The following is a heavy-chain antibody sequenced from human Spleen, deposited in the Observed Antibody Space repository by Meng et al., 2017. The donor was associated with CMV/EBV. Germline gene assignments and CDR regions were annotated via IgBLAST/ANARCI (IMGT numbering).Heavy chain of an antibody. CDR1: GGSISSYY. J-gene: IGHJ4*02. V-gene: IGHV4-34*01. CDR3: ARETLELGY. Sequence: SETLSLTCTVSGGSISSYYWSWIRQPPGKGLEWIGEINHSGSTNYNPSLKSRVTISVDTSKNQFSLKLSSVTAADTAVYYCARETLELGYWGQGTLVTVSS. D-gene: IGHD1-1*01. CDR2: INHSGST.